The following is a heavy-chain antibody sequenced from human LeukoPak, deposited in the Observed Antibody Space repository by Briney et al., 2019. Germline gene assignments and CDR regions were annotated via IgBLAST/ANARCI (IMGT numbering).Heavy chain of an antibody. J-gene: IGHJ4*02. Sequence: GGSLRLSCSASAFTFSSYEMNWVRQAPGKGLEWVSYISSSGSTIYYADSVKGRFTIARDNAKNSLYLQMNSLRAEDTAVYYCAKSQYGDYAVVDYWGQGTLVTVSS. D-gene: IGHD4-17*01. V-gene: IGHV3-48*03. CDR2: ISSSGSTI. CDR3: AKSQYGDYAVVDY. CDR1: AFTFSSYE.